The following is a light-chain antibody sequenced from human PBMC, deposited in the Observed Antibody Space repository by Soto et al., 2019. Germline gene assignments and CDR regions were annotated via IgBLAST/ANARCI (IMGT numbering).Light chain of an antibody. CDR2: DAS. J-gene: IGKJ4*01. V-gene: IGKV3-11*01. CDR1: QSVSSY. Sequence: EIVLTQSPATLSLSPGERDTIYCRDSQSVSSYLAWYQQKPGQAPRLLIYDASNRATGIPARFSGSGSGTDFTLTIGSLEPEDFAVYYCQQRSNWPLTFGGGTKVDIK. CDR3: QQRSNWPLT.